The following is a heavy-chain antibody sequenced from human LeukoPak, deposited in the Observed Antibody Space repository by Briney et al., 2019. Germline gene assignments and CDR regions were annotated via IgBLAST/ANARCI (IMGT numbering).Heavy chain of an antibody. V-gene: IGHV4-34*01. CDR2: INHSGST. D-gene: IGHD6-6*01. Sequence: SETLSLTCAVYGGSFSGYYWSWIRQPPGKGLEWIGEINHSGSTNYNPSLKSRVTISVDTSKNQFSLKLSSVTAADTAVYYCARLLYSRSPKYYFDYWGQGTLVTVSS. J-gene: IGHJ4*02. CDR1: GGSFSGYY. CDR3: ARLLYSRSPKYYFDY.